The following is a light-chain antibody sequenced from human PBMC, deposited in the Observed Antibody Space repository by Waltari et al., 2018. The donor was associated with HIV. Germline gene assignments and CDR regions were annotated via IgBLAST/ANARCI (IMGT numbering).Light chain of an antibody. CDR3: TTDTSSSKYV. Sequence: QSALPPPASVSGSPGQSITISCTGTSSDVGGYYYLSWYRQHPGKAPKLMIYEVSSRPGGVSSRFSGTKAGNTAFLIIAGLQAEDEADYYCTTDTSSSKYVFGTGTKVTVL. V-gene: IGLV2-14*01. CDR1: SSDVGGYYY. J-gene: IGLJ1*01. CDR2: EVS.